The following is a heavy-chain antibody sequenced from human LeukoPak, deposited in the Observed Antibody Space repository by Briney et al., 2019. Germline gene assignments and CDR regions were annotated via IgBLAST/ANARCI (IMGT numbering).Heavy chain of an antibody. V-gene: IGHV1-8*01. CDR1: GYTFTSYD. CDR2: MNPXSGNT. D-gene: IGHD6-19*01. J-gene: IGHJ4*02. Sequence: ASVKVSSKASGYTFTSYDINWVRQATGQGLEWXGWMNPXSGNTXXXXXXXXXXTMTRNTSISTAYMELSSLRSEDTAVYYCARGDYSSGWTMDYWGQGTLVTVSS. CDR3: ARGDYSSGWTMDY.